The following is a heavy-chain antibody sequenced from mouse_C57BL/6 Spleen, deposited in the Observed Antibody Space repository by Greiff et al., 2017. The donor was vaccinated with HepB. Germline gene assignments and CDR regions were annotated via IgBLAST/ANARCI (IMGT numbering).Heavy chain of an antibody. D-gene: IGHD1-1*01. J-gene: IGHJ2*01. Sequence: QVQLKQPGTELVKPGASVKLSCKASGYTFTSYWMHWVKQRPGQGLEWIGDINPSNGGTNYNEKFKSKATLTVDKSSSTAYMQLSSLTSEDSAVYYCARSRYYYYGSSYGGFDYWGQGTTLTVSS. CDR3: ARSRYYYYGSSYGGFDY. V-gene: IGHV1-53*01. CDR2: INPSNGGT. CDR1: GYTFTSYW.